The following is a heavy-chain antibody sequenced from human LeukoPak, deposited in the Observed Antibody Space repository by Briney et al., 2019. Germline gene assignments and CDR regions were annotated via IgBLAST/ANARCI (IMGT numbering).Heavy chain of an antibody. V-gene: IGHV4-31*03. Sequence: SETLSLTCTVSGGSISSGGYYWSWIRQHPGKGLEWIGYIYYSGRTYYNPSLKSRVTISVDTSKHQFSLKLSSVTAADTAVYYCARDRSGEGFGEFYNWFDPWGQGTLVTVSS. CDR1: GGSISSGGYY. CDR3: ARDRSGEGFGEFYNWFDP. D-gene: IGHD3-10*01. CDR2: IYYSGRT. J-gene: IGHJ5*02.